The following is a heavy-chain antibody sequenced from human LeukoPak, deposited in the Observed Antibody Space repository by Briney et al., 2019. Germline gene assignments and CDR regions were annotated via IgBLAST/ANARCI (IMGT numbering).Heavy chain of an antibody. D-gene: IGHD3-10*01. CDR2: IRYDGSNK. CDR3: AKAGGPRLWFGESRGYYYYYMDV. Sequence: GGSLRLSCAASGFTFSSYGMHWVRQAPGKGLEWVAFIRYDGSNKYYADSVKGRFTISRDNSKNTLYLQMNSLRAEDTAVYYCAKAGGPRLWFGESRGYYYYYMDVWGKGTTVTISS. J-gene: IGHJ6*03. V-gene: IGHV3-30*02. CDR1: GFTFSSYG.